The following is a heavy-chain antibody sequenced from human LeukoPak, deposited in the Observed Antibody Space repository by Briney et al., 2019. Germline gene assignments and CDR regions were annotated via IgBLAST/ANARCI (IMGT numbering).Heavy chain of an antibody. CDR3: ARGDDFWSGYPSWFDP. Sequence: PGGSLRLSCAASGFTFSSYEMNWVRQAPGKGLEWVSYISSSGSTIYYADSVKGRFTISRDNAKNSLYLQMNSLRAEDTAVYYCARGDDFWSGYPSWFDPWGQGTLVTVSS. CDR1: GFTFSSYE. D-gene: IGHD3-3*01. J-gene: IGHJ5*02. CDR2: ISSSGSTI. V-gene: IGHV3-48*03.